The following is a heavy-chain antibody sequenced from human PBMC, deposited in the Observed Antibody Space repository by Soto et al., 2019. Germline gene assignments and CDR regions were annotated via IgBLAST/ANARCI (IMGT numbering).Heavy chain of an antibody. Sequence: PSETLSLTCTVSGGSISSGDYYWSWIRQPPGKGLEWIGYIYYSGSTYYNPSLKSRVTISVDTSKNQFSLKLSSVTAADTAVYYCASPHFQYGDYAFDYWGQGTLVTVSS. CDR2: IYYSGST. CDR3: ASPHFQYGDYAFDY. D-gene: IGHD4-17*01. J-gene: IGHJ4*02. CDR1: GGSISSGDYY. V-gene: IGHV4-30-4*01.